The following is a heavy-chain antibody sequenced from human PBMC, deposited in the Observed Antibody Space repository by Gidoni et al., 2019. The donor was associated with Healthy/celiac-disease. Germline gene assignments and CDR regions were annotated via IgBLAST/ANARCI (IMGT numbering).Heavy chain of an antibody. CDR3: ARSVACSGGSCYPFDY. J-gene: IGHJ4*02. V-gene: IGHV5-10-1*03. Sequence: EVQLVQSGAEVKKPGESLRISCKGSGYSFTSYWISWVRQMPGTGLEWMGRIDPSDSYTNYSPSFQAHVTISADNSISTAYLQWSSLKASDTAMYYCARSVACSGGSCYPFDYWGQGTLVTVSS. D-gene: IGHD2-15*01. CDR1: GYSFTSYW. CDR2: IDPSDSYT.